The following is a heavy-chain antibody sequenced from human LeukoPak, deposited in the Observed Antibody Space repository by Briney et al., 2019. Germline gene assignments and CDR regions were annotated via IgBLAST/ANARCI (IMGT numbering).Heavy chain of an antibody. Sequence: GESLKISCKISGYKLTNNWIGWVRQVPGKGLEWMGLIYPGYSDTRYSPSFQGQVTISADKSISTAYLQWSSLKASDTAMYYCARHTAARPYYYYYYMDVWGKGTTVTVSS. J-gene: IGHJ6*03. CDR1: GYKLTNNW. CDR3: ARHTAARPYYYYYYMDV. D-gene: IGHD6-6*01. CDR2: IYPGYSDT. V-gene: IGHV5-51*01.